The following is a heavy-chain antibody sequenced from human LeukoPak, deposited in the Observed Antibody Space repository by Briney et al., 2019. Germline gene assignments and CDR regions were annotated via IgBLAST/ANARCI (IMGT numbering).Heavy chain of an antibody. J-gene: IGHJ4*02. CDR1: GFTFSSYA. D-gene: IGHD6-13*01. V-gene: IGHV3-23*01. Sequence: GASLRLSCAASGFTFSSYAMSWVRQAPGKGLEWVSAISGSGGSTYYADSVKGRFTISRDNSKNTLYLQMNSLRAEDTAVYYCAKDLEQQLVIYFDYWGQGTLVTVSS. CDR2: ISGSGGST. CDR3: AKDLEQQLVIYFDY.